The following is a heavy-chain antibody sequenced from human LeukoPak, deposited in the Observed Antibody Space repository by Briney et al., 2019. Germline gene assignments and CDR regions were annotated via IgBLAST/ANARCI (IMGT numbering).Heavy chain of an antibody. CDR3: ATRGGNSNYYDSSGYFDY. CDR1: GFTFSSYG. CDR2: ISFDGSNK. D-gene: IGHD3-22*01. V-gene: IGHV3-30*03. Sequence: GRSLRLSCAASGFTFSSYGMHWVRQAPGKGLEWVVVISFDGSNKDYIDSVKGRFTISRDNSKNTLYLQMNSLRGEDTAVYYCATRGGNSNYYDSSGYFDYWGQGTLVTVSS. J-gene: IGHJ4*02.